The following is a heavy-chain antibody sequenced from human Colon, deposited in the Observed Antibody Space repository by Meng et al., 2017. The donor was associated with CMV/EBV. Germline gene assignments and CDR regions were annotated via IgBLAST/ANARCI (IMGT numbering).Heavy chain of an antibody. CDR2: ISYDGTKT. D-gene: IGHD1-26*01. J-gene: IGHJ4*02. CDR1: GITISNYK. Sequence: SGITISNYKMHWVRQAPGKGLEWVAVISYDGTKTYHGDSVKGRFTISRDNSKNSLYLQMDNLRPADTGVYYCVRAGYGGFIKDAFDLWGQGALVTVSS. CDR3: VRAGYGGFIKDAFDL. V-gene: IGHV3-30*03.